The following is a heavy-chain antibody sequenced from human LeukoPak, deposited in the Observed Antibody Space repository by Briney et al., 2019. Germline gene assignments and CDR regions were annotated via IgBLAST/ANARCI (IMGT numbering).Heavy chain of an antibody. Sequence: GGSLRLSCAASGFTFSSYWMSWVRQAPGKGLEWVGRIKSKTDGGTTDYAAPVKGRFTISRDDSKNTLHLQMNSLKTEDTAVYYCTTEIVAVAGTPAFDYWGQGTLVTVSS. CDR1: GFTFSSYW. D-gene: IGHD6-19*01. V-gene: IGHV3-15*01. CDR2: IKSKTDGGTT. CDR3: TTEIVAVAGTPAFDY. J-gene: IGHJ4*02.